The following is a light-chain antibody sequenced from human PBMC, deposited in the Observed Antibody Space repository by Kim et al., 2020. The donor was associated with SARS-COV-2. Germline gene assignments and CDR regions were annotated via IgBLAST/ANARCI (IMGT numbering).Light chain of an antibody. CDR1: SLRSYY. V-gene: IGLV3-19*01. J-gene: IGLJ2*01. CDR2: GRN. CDR3: QSRDSGGNVV. Sequence: SSELTQDPAVSVALGQTVRITCQGDSLRSYYATWYQQKPRQAPVLVIYGRNNRPSGIPERFSGSASGNTASLTISGAQAEDEADFYCQSRDSGGNVVFGGGTKLTVL.